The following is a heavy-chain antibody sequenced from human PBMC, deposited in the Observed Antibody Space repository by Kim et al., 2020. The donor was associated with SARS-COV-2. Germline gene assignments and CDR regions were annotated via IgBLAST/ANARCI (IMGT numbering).Heavy chain of an antibody. J-gene: IGHJ4*02. CDR3: AREGISSSWYSPVDY. Sequence: DSVEGRFTISRDNAKISLYLQMNSLRAEDTAVYYCAREGISSSWYSPVDYWGQGTLVTVSS. D-gene: IGHD6-13*01. V-gene: IGHV3-21*01.